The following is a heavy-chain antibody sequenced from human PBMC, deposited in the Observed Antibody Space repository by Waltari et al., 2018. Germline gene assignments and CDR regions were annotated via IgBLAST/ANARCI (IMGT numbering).Heavy chain of an antibody. CDR1: GFTFSSYA. J-gene: IGHJ6*02. CDR2: ISGSGGST. Sequence: EVQLLESGGGLVQPGGSLRLSCAASGFTFSSYAMSWVRQAPGKGLEWVSAISGSGGSTYYADSVKGRFTISRDNSKNTLYLQMNSLRSDDTAVYYCARDAGAYSYYGMDVWGQGTTVTVSS. V-gene: IGHV3-23*01. CDR3: ARDAGAYSYYGMDV.